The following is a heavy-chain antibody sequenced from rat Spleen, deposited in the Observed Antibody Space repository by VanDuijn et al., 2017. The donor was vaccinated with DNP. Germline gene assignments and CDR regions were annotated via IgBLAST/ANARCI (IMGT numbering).Heavy chain of an antibody. V-gene: IGHV5-25*01. CDR1: GFTFSDYY. D-gene: IGHD1-12*03. J-gene: IGHJ2*01. CDR2: ISTSGRKA. CDR3: AKSYYYDGYYDY. Sequence: EVQLVESGGGLVQPGRSLKLSCVASGFTFSDYYMAWVRQTPKKGLEWVTTISTSGRKAYYPDSVKGRFTISRDNAENTVFLQMNSLRSEDTATYYCAKSYYYDGYYDYWGQGVMVTVSS.